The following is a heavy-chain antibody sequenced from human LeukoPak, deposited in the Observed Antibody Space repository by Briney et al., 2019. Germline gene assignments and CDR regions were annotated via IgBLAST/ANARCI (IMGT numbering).Heavy chain of an antibody. CDR1: GFTFSTYW. D-gene: IGHD5-12*01. Sequence: GGSLRLSCAASGFTFSTYWMHWVRQAPGKGLVWVSRINSDGSSTSYADSVRGRFTISRDYAENTLYLQMNSLRAEDTAVYYCARGPSGYHNTGGQGTLVTVSS. CDR3: ARGPSGYHNT. J-gene: IGHJ4*02. CDR2: INSDGSST. V-gene: IGHV3-74*01.